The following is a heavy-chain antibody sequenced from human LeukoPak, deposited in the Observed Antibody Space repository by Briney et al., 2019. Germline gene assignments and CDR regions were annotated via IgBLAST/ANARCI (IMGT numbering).Heavy chain of an antibody. D-gene: IGHD5-24*01. J-gene: IGHJ4*02. CDR2: IYYSGST. CDR3: ARERHAYNYGGFDY. Sequence: SETLSLICTVSGGSISSYYWSWIRQPPGKGLEWIGNIYYSGSTNYNPSLKSRVTISVDTSKNQFSLKLSSVTAADTAVYYCARERHAYNYGGFDYWGQGTLVTVSS. CDR1: GGSISSYY. V-gene: IGHV4-59*01.